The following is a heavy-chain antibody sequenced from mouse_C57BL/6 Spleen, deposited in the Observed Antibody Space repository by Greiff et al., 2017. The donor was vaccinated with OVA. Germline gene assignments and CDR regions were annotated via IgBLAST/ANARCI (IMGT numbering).Heavy chain of an antibody. Sequence: KQSCKASGYTFTSYWMDWVKQRPGQGLEWIGNIYPSDSETHYNQKFKDKATLTVDKSSSTAYMQLSSLTSEDSAVYYCARGYDGYYGYWGQGTTLTVSS. CDR3: ARGYDGYYGY. CDR2: IYPSDSET. CDR1: GYTFTSYW. D-gene: IGHD2-3*01. J-gene: IGHJ2*01. V-gene: IGHV1-61*01.